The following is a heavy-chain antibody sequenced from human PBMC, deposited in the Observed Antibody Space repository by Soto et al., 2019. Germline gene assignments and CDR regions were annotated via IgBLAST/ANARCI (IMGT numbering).Heavy chain of an antibody. V-gene: IGHV3-23*01. CDR2: ISGSGGST. Sequence: GGSLRLSCAASGFTFSSYAMSWVRQAPGKGLEWVSAISGSGGSTYYADSVKGRFTISRDNSKNTLYLQMNSLRAEDTAVYYCAKDPTIFRVYYDSSGYPYYFDYWGQGTLVTVSS. D-gene: IGHD3-22*01. J-gene: IGHJ4*02. CDR1: GFTFSSYA. CDR3: AKDPTIFRVYYDSSGYPYYFDY.